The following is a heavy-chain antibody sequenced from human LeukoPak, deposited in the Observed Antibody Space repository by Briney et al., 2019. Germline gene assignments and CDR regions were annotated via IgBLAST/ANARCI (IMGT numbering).Heavy chain of an antibody. CDR1: GFTVSSYG. D-gene: IGHD4/OR15-4a*01. J-gene: IGHJ6*03. CDR3: ARRGSMVRSYYKDG. CDR2: ISGSGGST. Sequence: GGSLRLSFAASGFTVSSYGMRWVRQAPGKGREWVLAISGSGGSTYYAHSVKGRFTISRDNSKNQLYLQMNSLRAEDTAVYYCARRGSMVRSYYKDGWGKSPTVTVSS. V-gene: IGHV3-23*01.